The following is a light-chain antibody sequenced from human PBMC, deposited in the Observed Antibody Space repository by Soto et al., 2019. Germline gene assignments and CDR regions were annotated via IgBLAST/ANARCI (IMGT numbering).Light chain of an antibody. CDR1: SSDVGGYNY. Sequence: QSALTQPASVSGFTGQSITISCTGTSSDVGGYNYVSWYQQHPGKAPKLMIYEVSNRPSGVSNRFSGSKSGNTASLTISGLQAEDEADYYCNSYTSSSTLDVFGTGTKLTVL. CDR2: EVS. J-gene: IGLJ1*01. V-gene: IGLV2-14*01. CDR3: NSYTSSSTLDV.